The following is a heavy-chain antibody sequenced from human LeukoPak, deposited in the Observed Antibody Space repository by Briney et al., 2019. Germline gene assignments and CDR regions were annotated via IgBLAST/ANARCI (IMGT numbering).Heavy chain of an antibody. CDR3: ARLSRGVATRFDY. V-gene: IGHV4-59*08. D-gene: IGHD5-12*01. J-gene: IGHJ4*02. CDR1: GGSTSVYY. Sequence: SETLSLTCTVSGGSTSVYYWSWIRQPPGKGLEWIGHIYYSGSTNYNPSLKSRVTISVDTSKNQFSLKLSSVTAADTAVYYCARLSRGVATRFDYWGQGTLVTVSS. CDR2: IYYSGST.